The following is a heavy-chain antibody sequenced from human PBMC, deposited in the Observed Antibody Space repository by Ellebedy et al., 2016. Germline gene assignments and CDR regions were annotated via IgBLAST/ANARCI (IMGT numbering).Heavy chain of an antibody. D-gene: IGHD4-23*01. CDR2: IYYSGST. V-gene: IGHV4-59*01. CDR3: ARTVVPRNGMDV. J-gene: IGHJ6*02. Sequence: GSLRLSCTVSGGSISSYYWSWIRQPPGKGLEWIGYIYYSGSTNYNPSLKSRVTISVDTSKNQFSLKLSSVTAADTAVYYCARTVVPRNGMDVWGQGTTVTVSS. CDR1: GGSISSYY.